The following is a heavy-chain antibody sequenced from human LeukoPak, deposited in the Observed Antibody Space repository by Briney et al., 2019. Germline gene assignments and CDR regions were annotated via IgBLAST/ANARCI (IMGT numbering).Heavy chain of an antibody. CDR3: AKEKEDYYDSSGYSPLGY. CDR1: GFTFSSYG. J-gene: IGHJ4*02. D-gene: IGHD3-22*01. Sequence: PGGSLRLSCAASGFTFSSYGMHWVRQAPGKGLEWGAVISYDGSNKYYADSVKGRFTISRDNSKNTLYLQMNSLKAEDTAVYYCAKEKEDYYDSSGYSPLGYWGQGTLVTVSS. V-gene: IGHV3-30*18. CDR2: ISYDGSNK.